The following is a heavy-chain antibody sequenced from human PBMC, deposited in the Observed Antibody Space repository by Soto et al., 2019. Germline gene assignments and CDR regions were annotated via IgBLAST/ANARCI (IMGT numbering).Heavy chain of an antibody. V-gene: IGHV3-23*01. J-gene: IGHJ4*02. CDR3: VKDGDSISSNKPLDY. CDR2: ISVSGDRT. CDR1: GYTFTTYA. Sequence: GGSLRLSCAASGYTFTTYAMCWVRQAPGKGLEWVSSISVSGDRTFYADSVKGRFTISRDNRRNTLHLQMNSLRAEDTAVYYCVKDGDSISSNKPLDYWGQGTLVTVSS. D-gene: IGHD2-2*01.